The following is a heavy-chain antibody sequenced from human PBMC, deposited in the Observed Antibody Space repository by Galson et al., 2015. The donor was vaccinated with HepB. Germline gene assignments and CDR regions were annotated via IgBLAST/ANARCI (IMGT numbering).Heavy chain of an antibody. CDR1: GYSFTSYW. V-gene: IGHV5-10-1*01. J-gene: IGHJ3*02. D-gene: IGHD5-18*01. CDR3: ARGFRGYSNDAFDI. Sequence: QSGAEVKKPGESLKISCKGSGYSFTSYWISWVRQMPGKGLEWMGRIDPSDSYTNYSPSFQGHVTISADKSISTAYMELSSLRSEDTAVYYCARGFRGYSNDAFDIWGQGTMVTVSS. CDR2: IDPSDSYT.